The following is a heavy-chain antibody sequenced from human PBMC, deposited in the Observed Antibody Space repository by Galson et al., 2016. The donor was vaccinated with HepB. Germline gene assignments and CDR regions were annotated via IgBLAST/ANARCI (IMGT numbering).Heavy chain of an antibody. CDR2: ISSDGGST. CDR1: GFTFSNFA. Sequence: SLRLSCAASGFTFSNFAMHWVRQAPGKGLEYVSGISSDGGSTFYADSVKDRFTVSRDNSKNRLYLQMGSLRAEDTAVYYCAKGRAATPGTIDDWFDPWGQGTLVTVSS. CDR3: AKGRAATPGTIDDWFDP. J-gene: IGHJ5*02. D-gene: IGHD6-13*01. V-gene: IGHV3-64*02.